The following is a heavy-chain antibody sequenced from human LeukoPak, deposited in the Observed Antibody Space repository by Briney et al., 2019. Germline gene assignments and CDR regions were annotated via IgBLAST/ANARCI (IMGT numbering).Heavy chain of an antibody. CDR2: INPSGGT. J-gene: IGHJ4*02. CDR3: VRDQDYPDPRFDY. Sequence: GASVKVSCKASGYTFTRYCIQWVRQAPGQGLEWMGIINPSGGTDYTQKFRGRVTVTRDTSTSTVYMELRSLTSEDTAVYYCVRDQDYPDPRFDYWGQGTLVTVSS. V-gene: IGHV1-46*01. CDR1: GYTFTRYC. D-gene: IGHD2-15*01.